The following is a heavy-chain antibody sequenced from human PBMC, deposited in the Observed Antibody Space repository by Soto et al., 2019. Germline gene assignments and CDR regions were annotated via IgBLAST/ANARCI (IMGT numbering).Heavy chain of an antibody. D-gene: IGHD3-22*01. CDR3: ARRLYYDSSGFEGGGMDV. CDR2: VYYGGRS. J-gene: IGHJ6*02. Sequence: SETLSLTCTVSSAPVSSTTYTWGWIRQPPGKGLEWVASVYYGGRSYYNPSLNSRVTISVDTSKNQFSLKLSSVTAADTAVYYCARRLYYDSSGFEGGGMDVWGQGTTVTVSS. V-gene: IGHV4-39*01. CDR1: SAPVSSTTYT.